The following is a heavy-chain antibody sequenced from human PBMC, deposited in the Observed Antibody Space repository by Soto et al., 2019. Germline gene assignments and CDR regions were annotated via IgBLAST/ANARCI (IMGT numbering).Heavy chain of an antibody. CDR1: GFTFSSYG. J-gene: IGHJ4*02. CDR2: ISYDGSNK. V-gene: IGHV3-30*03. Sequence: GGSLRLSCAASGFTFSSYGMHWVRQAPGKGLEWVAVISYDGSNKYFADSVKGRFTISRDNSKNTLYLQVNSLRGEDTAVYYCVREGGTDYWGQGTLVTVSS. D-gene: IGHD2-15*01. CDR3: VREGGTDY.